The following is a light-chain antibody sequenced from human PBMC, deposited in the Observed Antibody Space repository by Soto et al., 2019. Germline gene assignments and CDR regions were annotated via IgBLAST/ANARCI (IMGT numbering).Light chain of an antibody. J-gene: IGKJ3*01. CDR3: QQYNNWPPLT. V-gene: IGKV3-15*01. CDR1: QSVSSN. CDR2: GAS. Sequence: EIVMTQSPATLSVSPGERATLSCRASQSVSSNLAWYQQKPGQAPRLLIYGASTRATGIPARCSGSGSGTEFNLTISNLQSEDFAVYYCQQYNNWPPLTFGPGTNVDIK.